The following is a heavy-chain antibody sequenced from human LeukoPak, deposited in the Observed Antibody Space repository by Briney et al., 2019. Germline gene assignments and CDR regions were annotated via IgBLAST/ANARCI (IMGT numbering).Heavy chain of an antibody. Sequence: SVKVSCEASGGTFSSYAISWVRQAPGQGLEWMGRIIPILGIANYAQKFQGRVTITADKSTSTAYMELSSLRSEDTAVYYCARDDSIQKLHFFDYWGQGTLVTVSS. J-gene: IGHJ4*02. D-gene: IGHD4-23*01. CDR2: IIPILGIA. CDR3: ARDDSIQKLHFFDY. V-gene: IGHV1-69*04. CDR1: GGTFSSYA.